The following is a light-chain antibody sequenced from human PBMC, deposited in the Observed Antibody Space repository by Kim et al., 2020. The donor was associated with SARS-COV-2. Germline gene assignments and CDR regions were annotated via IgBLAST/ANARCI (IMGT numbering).Light chain of an antibody. CDR2: DVS. V-gene: IGLV2-14*03. CDR1: SSDVGGYNY. Sequence: QSVLTQPASVSGSPGQSITISCTGTSSDVGGYNYVSWYQHHPGKAPKLMIYDVSKRPSGVSHRFSGSKSGNTASLTISGLLAEDEADYYCCSYTSSSTYVFGTGTKVTVL. CDR3: CSYTSSSTYV. J-gene: IGLJ1*01.